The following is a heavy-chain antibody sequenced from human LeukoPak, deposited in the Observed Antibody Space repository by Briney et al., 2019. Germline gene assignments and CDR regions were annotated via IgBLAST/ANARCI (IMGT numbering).Heavy chain of an antibody. CDR2: LYSGGLT. Sequence: GGSLRLSCVASGFSVSSHYMSWVRQAPGNRLEWVSILYSGGLTYYTDSVKGRFTISRDNSKNTLYLQMSSLRAEDTAVYYCARLRSGYTSGWGQGTLVTVSS. D-gene: IGHD6-19*01. J-gene: IGHJ4*02. V-gene: IGHV3-66*01. CDR1: GFSVSSHY. CDR3: ARLRSGYTSG.